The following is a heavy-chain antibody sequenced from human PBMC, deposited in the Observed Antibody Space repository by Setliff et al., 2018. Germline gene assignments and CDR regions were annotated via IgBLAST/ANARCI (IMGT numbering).Heavy chain of an antibody. CDR1: GFTFIDYY. CDR3: TRSRGTTVYDY. D-gene: IGHD1-7*01. J-gene: IGHJ4*02. CDR2: IDPRGSPV. V-gene: IGHV3-11*01. Sequence: LRLSCAASGFTFIDYYVNWIRQTPRKGLEWISHIDPRGSPVDYVDSVKGRFTISRDNTKNLVYLQMDSLRADDTAVYYCTRSRGTTVYDYWGQGTLVTVSS.